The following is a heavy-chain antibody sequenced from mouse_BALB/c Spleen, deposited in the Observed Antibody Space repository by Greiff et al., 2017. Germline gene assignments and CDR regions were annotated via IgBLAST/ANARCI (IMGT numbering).Heavy chain of an antibody. CDR2: IDPYNGGT. V-gene: IGHV1S135*01. CDR3: ARGTVVDAMDY. J-gene: IGHJ4*01. D-gene: IGHD1-1*01. Sequence: EVQLVESGPELGKPGASVKISCKASGYSFTGYNMYWVKQSHRKSLEWIGYIDPYNGGTSYNQKSKGKATLTVDKSSSTAYMHLNSLTSEDSAIYYCARGTVVDAMDYWGQGTSVTVSS. CDR1: GYSFTGYN.